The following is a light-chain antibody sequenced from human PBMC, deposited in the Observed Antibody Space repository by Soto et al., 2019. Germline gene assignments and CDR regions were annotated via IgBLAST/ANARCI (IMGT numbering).Light chain of an antibody. Sequence: EILLAQSSGALSLSPDERATLSRRASQSVSNNYSAWYQQKPGQAPRLPYYGASNRATGLPDRFSGSGSGTYFTLTISRLAPEYFAVYYCQHYGSSGTFGQGTKVDIK. CDR3: QHYGSSGT. CDR1: QSVSNNY. J-gene: IGKJ1*01. V-gene: IGKV3-20*01. CDR2: GAS.